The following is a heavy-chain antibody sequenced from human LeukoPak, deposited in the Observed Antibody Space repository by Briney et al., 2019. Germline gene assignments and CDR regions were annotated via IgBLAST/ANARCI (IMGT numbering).Heavy chain of an antibody. CDR3: ARDRQFGGVILTTPRFDY. CDR2: INPNSGGT. CDR1: GYTFTGYY. D-gene: IGHD3-16*01. J-gene: IGHJ4*02. Sequence: GASVKVSCKASGYTFTGYYMHWVRQAPGQGLEWMGWINPNSGGTNYAQKFQGRVTMTRDTSISTAYMELSRLRSDDTAVYYCARDRQFGGVILTTPRFDYWGQGTLVTVSS. V-gene: IGHV1-2*02.